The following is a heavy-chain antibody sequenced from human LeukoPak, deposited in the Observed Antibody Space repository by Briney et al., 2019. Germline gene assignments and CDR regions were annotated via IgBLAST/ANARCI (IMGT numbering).Heavy chain of an antibody. Sequence: GGSLRLSCAASGFTFSSYAMSWVRQAPGKGLEWVSAISGSGGSTYYADSVKGRFTISRDNSKNTLYLQMNSLRAEDTAVYYCANQAPRYSSSWRDAFDTWGQGTMVTVSS. V-gene: IGHV3-23*01. CDR1: GFTFSSYA. D-gene: IGHD6-13*01. CDR3: ANQAPRYSSSWRDAFDT. CDR2: ISGSGGST. J-gene: IGHJ3*02.